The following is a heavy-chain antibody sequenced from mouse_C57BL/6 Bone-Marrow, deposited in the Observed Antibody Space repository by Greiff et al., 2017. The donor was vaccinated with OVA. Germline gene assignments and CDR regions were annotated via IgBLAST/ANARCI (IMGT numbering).Heavy chain of an antibody. Sequence: QVQLQQPGAELVKPGASVKLSCKASGYTFTSYWMHWVKQRPGQGLEWIGMIHPNSGSTNYNEKFKSKATLTVDNSSSTAYMQLSSLTSEDSAVYYCGDGYHHYYAMDYWGQGTSVTVSS. J-gene: IGHJ4*01. CDR3: GDGYHHYYAMDY. D-gene: IGHD2-3*01. CDR1: GYTFTSYW. V-gene: IGHV1-64*01. CDR2: IHPNSGST.